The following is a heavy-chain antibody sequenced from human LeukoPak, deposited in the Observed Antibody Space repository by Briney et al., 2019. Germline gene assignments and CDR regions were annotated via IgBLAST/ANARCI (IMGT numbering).Heavy chain of an antibody. CDR3: TTEDHIFRRSSGYSVGAFDI. CDR2: IKSKTDGGTT. J-gene: IGHJ3*02. CDR1: GFTFSNAW. V-gene: IGHV3-15*01. Sequence: GGSLRLSCAASGFTFSNAWMSWVRQAPGKGLEWVGRIKSKTDGGTTDYAAPVKGRFTISRDDTKNTLYLQMNSLKTEDTAVYYCTTEDHIFRRSSGYSVGAFDIWGQGTMVTVSS. D-gene: IGHD3-22*01.